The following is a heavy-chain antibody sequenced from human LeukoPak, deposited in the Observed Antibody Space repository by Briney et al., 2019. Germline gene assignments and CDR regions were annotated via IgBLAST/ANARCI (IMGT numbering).Heavy chain of an antibody. D-gene: IGHD3-22*01. V-gene: IGHV3-23*01. Sequence: PGGSLRLSCAASGFTFSSYGMHWVRQAPGKGLEWVSAISGSGGSTYYADSVKGRFTISRDNSKNTLYLQMNSLRAEDTAVYYCAKVPSYDSSGLWAFDIWGQGTMVTVSS. CDR3: AKVPSYDSSGLWAFDI. J-gene: IGHJ3*02. CDR2: ISGSGGST. CDR1: GFTFSSYG.